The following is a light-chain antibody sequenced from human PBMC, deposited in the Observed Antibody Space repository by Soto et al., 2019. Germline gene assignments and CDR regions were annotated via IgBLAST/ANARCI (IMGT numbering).Light chain of an antibody. Sequence: ILTQSPCTLSLSTGDRATLSCRASESVGSTYVAWYQQKPGQAPRLLIYAASTRATGISDRFSGSGSGTDFTLTISRLEPEDFAVYYCQQYGSSPRLTFAGGTKVDIK. CDR2: AAS. CDR1: ESVGSTY. CDR3: QQYGSSPRLT. J-gene: IGKJ4*01. V-gene: IGKV3-20*01.